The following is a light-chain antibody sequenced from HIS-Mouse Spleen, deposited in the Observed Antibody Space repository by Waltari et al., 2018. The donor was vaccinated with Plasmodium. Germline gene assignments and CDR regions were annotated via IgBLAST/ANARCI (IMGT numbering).Light chain of an antibody. CDR3: SSYAGSNNLV. CDR2: GVS. J-gene: IGLJ2*01. V-gene: IGLV2-8*01. CDR1: SSDVGGYNY. Sequence: QSALTQPPSASGSPGQSVTISCTGTSSDVGGYNYVSWYQQHPVKAPKLRIYGVSKRPSGVPYRVSGSKAGNTASLTVSGLQAEDEADYYCSSYAGSNNLVFGGGTKLTVL.